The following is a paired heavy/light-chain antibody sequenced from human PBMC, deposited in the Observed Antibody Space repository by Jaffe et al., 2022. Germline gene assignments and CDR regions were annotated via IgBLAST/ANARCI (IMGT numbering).Light chain of an antibody. V-gene: IGLV1-40*01. CDR1: SSNIGAGYD. CDR3: QSYDSSLSGSEV. J-gene: IGLJ1*01. Sequence: QSVLTQPPSVSGAPGQRVTISCTGSSSNIGAGYDVHWYQQLPGTAPKLLIYGNSNRPSGVPDRFSGSKSGTSASLAITGLQAEDEADYYCQSYDSSLSGSEVFGTGTKVTVL. CDR2: GNS.
Heavy chain of an antibody. CDR1: GGTFSSYA. V-gene: IGHV1-69*01. J-gene: IGHJ4*02. CDR2: IIPIFGTA. Sequence: QVQLVQSGAEVKKPGSSVKVSCKASGGTFSSYAISWVRQAPGQGLEWMGGIIPIFGTANYAQKFQGRVTITADESTSTAYMELSSLRSEDTAVYYCASSVVAARDIGYYFDYWGQGTLVTVSS. CDR3: ASSVVAARDIGYYFDY. D-gene: IGHD2-15*01.